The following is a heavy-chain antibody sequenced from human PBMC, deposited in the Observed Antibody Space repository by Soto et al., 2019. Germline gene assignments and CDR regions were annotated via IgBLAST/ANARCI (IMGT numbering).Heavy chain of an antibody. J-gene: IGHJ6*02. Sequence: GGSLRLSCAGSGFTFSSYAVHWVRQAPGKGLEWVAVISYDGSNKYYADSVKGRFTISRDNSKNTLYLQMNSLRAEDSAVYYCARGGYCSSTSCYRYGMDVWGQGTTVTVSS. CDR1: GFTFSSYA. D-gene: IGHD2-2*03. CDR2: ISYDGSNK. V-gene: IGHV3-30-3*01. CDR3: ARGGYCSSTSCYRYGMDV.